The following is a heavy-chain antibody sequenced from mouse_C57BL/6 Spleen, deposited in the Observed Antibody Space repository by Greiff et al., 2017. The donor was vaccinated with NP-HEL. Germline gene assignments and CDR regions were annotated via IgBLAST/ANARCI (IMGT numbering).Heavy chain of an antibody. J-gene: IGHJ2*01. Sequence: EGQRHQFVGGRVKPGASVKLSCTASGFNIKDYYMHWVKQRTEQGLEWIGRIDPEDGETKYAPKFQGKATITADTSSNTAYLQLSSLTSEDTAVYYCARSWAYDYGDYFDYWGQGTTLTVSS. CDR2: IDPEDGET. D-gene: IGHD2-4*01. CDR1: GFNIKDYY. V-gene: IGHV14-2*01. CDR3: ARSWAYDYGDYFDY.